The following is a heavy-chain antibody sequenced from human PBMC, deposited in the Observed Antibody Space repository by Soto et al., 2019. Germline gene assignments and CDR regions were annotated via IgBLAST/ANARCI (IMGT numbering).Heavy chain of an antibody. CDR3: ARSYCLSNSCHHGYFSY. J-gene: IGHJ4*03. V-gene: IGHV5-10-1*01. CDR1: GYSFTRNW. CDR2: IDPRDSYT. Sequence: ESLRVSWKGSGYSFTRNWISWVRQMPGKGLEWMGRIDPRDSYTNYSPSFQGHVTISVDKSDNTSYLQWSSLKASDTAIYFCARSYCLSNSCHHGYFSYRGRGTLVSVSS. D-gene: IGHD2-15*01.